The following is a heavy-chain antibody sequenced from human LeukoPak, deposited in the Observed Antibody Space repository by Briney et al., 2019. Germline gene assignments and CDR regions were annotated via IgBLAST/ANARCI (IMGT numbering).Heavy chain of an antibody. D-gene: IGHD6-19*01. CDR3: ARDLTVAGTPNWFDP. J-gene: IGHJ5*02. Sequence: GGSLRLSCAASGFTFSSYSMNWVRQAPGKGPEWVSSISSSSSYIYYADSVKGRFTISRDNAKNSLYLQMNSLRAEDTAVYYCARDLTVAGTPNWFDPWGQGTLVTVSS. CDR2: ISSSSSYI. CDR1: GFTFSSYS. V-gene: IGHV3-21*01.